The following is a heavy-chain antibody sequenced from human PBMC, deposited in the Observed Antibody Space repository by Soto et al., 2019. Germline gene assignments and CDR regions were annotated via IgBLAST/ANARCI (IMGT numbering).Heavy chain of an antibody. CDR3: ARESDSSSSPHLPLRYYYYYMDV. D-gene: IGHD6-6*01. V-gene: IGHV4-34*01. Sequence: SETLSLTCAVYGGSFSGYYWSWIRQPPGKGLEWIGEINHSGSTNYNPSLKSRVTISVDTSKNQFSLKLSSVTAADTAVYYCARESDSSSSPHLPLRYYYYYMDVWGKGTTVTVSS. J-gene: IGHJ6*03. CDR2: INHSGST. CDR1: GGSFSGYY.